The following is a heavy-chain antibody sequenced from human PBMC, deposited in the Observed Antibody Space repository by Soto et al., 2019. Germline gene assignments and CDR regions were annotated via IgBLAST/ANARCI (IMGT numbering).Heavy chain of an antibody. V-gene: IGHV3-23*01. J-gene: IGHJ4*02. CDR1: GFTFSSYA. D-gene: IGHD3-10*01. Sequence: EVQLLESGGGSVQPGGSLRLSCAASGFTFSSYAMHWVRRPPGKGLEWVSSISGSGGTAYYADSVKGQFSISRDSLVNTFYLQTNSLRAEDTAVYYCAKGRGQNCNFDYWGQGTLVPVSP. CDR3: AKGRGQNCNFDY. CDR2: ISGSGGTA.